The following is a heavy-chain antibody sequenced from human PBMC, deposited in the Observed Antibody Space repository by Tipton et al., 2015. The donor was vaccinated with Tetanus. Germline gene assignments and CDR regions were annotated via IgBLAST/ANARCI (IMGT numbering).Heavy chain of an antibody. V-gene: IGHV3-15*07. CDR3: TTSGIVGSGSRVDY. CDR1: GFIFSSYG. CDR2: IKSKTDGGTT. D-gene: IGHD1-26*01. J-gene: IGHJ4*02. Sequence: SLRLSCAASGFIFSSYGIHWVRQAPGKGLEWVGRIKSKTDGGTTDYAARVKDRFSISRDDSKDTLFLQMNSLKTEDTAAYYCTTSGIVGSGSRVDYWGRGTLVTVSS.